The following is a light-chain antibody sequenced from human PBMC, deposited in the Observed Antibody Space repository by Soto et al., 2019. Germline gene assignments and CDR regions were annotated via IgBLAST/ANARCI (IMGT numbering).Light chain of an antibody. J-gene: IGLJ2*01. CDR3: QAWDSGTVV. CDR2: QDD. V-gene: IGLV3-1*01. Sequence: SYELTQPPSVSVSPGQTATITCSGDRLWDKYACWYLQKPGQSPLLVIYQDDKRPSGIPERFSGSTSGNTATLTISGTQAMDEADYYCQAWDSGTVVFGGGTKVTVL. CDR1: RLWDKY.